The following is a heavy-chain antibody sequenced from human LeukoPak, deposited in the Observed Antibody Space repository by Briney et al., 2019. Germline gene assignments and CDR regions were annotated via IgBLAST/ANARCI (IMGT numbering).Heavy chain of an antibody. CDR1: GFTFDNYA. V-gene: IGHV3-9*01. Sequence: PGRSLRLSCAASGFTFDNYAMHWVRQAPGKGLEWVSGISWDSGSIGYADSVKGRFTISRDNAKNSLYLQMNSLRAEDTALYYCAKNKGPRTYSSSLLDVWGQGTTVTVSS. J-gene: IGHJ6*02. CDR2: ISWDSGSI. D-gene: IGHD6-13*01. CDR3: AKNKGPRTYSSSLLDV.